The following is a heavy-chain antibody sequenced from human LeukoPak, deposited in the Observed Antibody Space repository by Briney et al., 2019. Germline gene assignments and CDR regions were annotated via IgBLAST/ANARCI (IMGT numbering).Heavy chain of an antibody. CDR1: GFTFSSYS. CDR2: ISSSSSFI. J-gene: IGHJ6*03. Sequence: GGSLRLSCAASGFTFSSYSMHWVRQAPGKGLEWVSAISSSSSFIYYADSMKGRFTISRDNAKNSLYLQMNGLRAEDTAVYYCARDQYSRSSFDYLYHFMDVWGKGTTVTVSS. V-gene: IGHV3-21*01. D-gene: IGHD6-6*01. CDR3: ARDQYSRSSFDYLYHFMDV.